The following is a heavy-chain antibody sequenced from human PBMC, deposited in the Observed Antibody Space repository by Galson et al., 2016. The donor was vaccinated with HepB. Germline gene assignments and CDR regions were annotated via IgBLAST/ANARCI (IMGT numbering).Heavy chain of an antibody. D-gene: IGHD3-10*01. CDR3: ARGSGSIATRPGGVFGSGSYHTADY. Sequence: SVKVSCKASGYTFTNYVINWVRQAPGQGLEWMGWINTNPGNPTYAQVFTRRFVFSLDTSVSTAYLQISRLKAEDTAVYYCARGSGSIATRPGGVFGSGSYHTADYWGQGTLVTVSS. J-gene: IGHJ4*02. CDR1: GYTFTNYV. CDR2: INTNPGNP. V-gene: IGHV7-4-1*02.